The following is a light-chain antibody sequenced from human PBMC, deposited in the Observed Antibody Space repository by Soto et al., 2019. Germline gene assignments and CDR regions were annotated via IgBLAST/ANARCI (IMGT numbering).Light chain of an antibody. CDR3: QQYDSYPLT. J-gene: IGKJ4*01. Sequence: DIQMTQSPSTLSASVGDRVTITCRASQSISSWLAWYQQKPGKAPKFLIQKASSLESGGPSRFSGRGYGTASNLAISSLPPDGFAHSFRQQYDSYPLTFGGGTKVEIK. CDR2: KAS. CDR1: QSISSW. V-gene: IGKV1-5*03.